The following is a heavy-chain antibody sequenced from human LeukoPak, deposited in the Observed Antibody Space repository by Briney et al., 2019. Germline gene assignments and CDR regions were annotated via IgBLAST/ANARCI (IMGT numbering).Heavy chain of an antibody. D-gene: IGHD4-17*01. J-gene: IGHJ6*03. Sequence: TRSETLSLTCTVSGGSISSSSYYWGWIRQPPGKGLEWIGSIYYSGSTYYNPSLKSRVTISVDTSKNQFSLKLSSVTAADTTVYYCARVRSSLSKKPTAKRYGDKRDYYYYMDVRGKGTTVTVSS. V-gene: IGHV4-39*07. CDR1: GGSISSSSYY. CDR3: ARVRSSLSKKPTAKRYGDKRDYYYYMDV. CDR2: IYYSGST.